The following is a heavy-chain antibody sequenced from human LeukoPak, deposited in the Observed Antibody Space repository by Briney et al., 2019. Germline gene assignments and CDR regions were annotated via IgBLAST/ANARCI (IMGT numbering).Heavy chain of an antibody. Sequence: ALVKVSCKVSGYTLTELSMHWVRQAPGKGLEWMGGFDPEDGETIYPQKFQGRVSMTEDTSTDTAYMELSSLRSEDTAVYYCATGIFYLDHWGQGTLVTVSS. CDR3: ATGIFYLDH. V-gene: IGHV1-24*01. CDR1: GYTLTELS. J-gene: IGHJ4*02. D-gene: IGHD2-15*01. CDR2: FDPEDGET.